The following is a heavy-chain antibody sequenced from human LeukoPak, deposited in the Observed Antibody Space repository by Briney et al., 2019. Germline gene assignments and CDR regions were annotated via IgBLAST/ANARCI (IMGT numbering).Heavy chain of an antibody. CDR2: IIPILGIA. J-gene: IGHJ4*02. D-gene: IGHD1-26*01. V-gene: IGHV1-69*04. Sequence: ASVKVSCKASGGTFSSYAISWVRQAPGQGLGWMGRIIPILGIANYAQKFQGRVTITADKSTSTAYMELSSLRSEDTAVYYCARDPVGATRGVDWGQGTLVTVSS. CDR1: GGTFSSYA. CDR3: ARDPVGATRGVD.